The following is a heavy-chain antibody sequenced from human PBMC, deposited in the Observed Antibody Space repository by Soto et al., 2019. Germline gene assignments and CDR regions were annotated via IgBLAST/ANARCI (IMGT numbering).Heavy chain of an antibody. J-gene: IGHJ4*02. V-gene: IGHV3-30*18. CDR3: AKDFYYDCWSGFDY. Sequence: GGSLRLSCAASGFTFSSYGMHWVRQAPGKGLEWVAVISYDGSNKYYADSVKGRFTISRDNSKNTLYLQMNSLRAEDTAVYYCAKDFYYDCWSGFDYWGQGTLVTVSS. D-gene: IGHD3-3*01. CDR2: ISYDGSNK. CDR1: GFTFSSYG.